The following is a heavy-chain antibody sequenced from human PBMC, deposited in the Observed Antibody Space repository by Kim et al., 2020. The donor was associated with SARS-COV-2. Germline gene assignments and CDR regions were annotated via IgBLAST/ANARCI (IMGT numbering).Heavy chain of an antibody. J-gene: IGHJ6*02. CDR3: ARGDRVGYSSSWYRGGYYGMDV. CDR2: ISAYNGNT. Sequence: ASVKVSCKASGYTFTSYGISWVRQAPGQGLEWMGWISAYNGNTNYAQKLQGRVTMTTDTSTSTAYMELRSLRSDDTAVYYCARGDRVGYSSSWYRGGYYGMDVWGQGTTVTVSS. V-gene: IGHV1-18*01. CDR1: GYTFTSYG. D-gene: IGHD6-13*01.